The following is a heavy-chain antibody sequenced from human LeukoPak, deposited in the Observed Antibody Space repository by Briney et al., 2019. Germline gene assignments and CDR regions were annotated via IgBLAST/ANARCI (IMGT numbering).Heavy chain of an antibody. CDR3: ARVLLTGDRPGAFDI. D-gene: IGHD7-27*01. CDR2: ISYDGSNK. J-gene: IGHJ3*02. Sequence: QTGGSLRLSCAASGFTFSSYAMHWVRQAPGKGLEWVAVISYDGSNKYYADSVKGRFTISRDNSKNTLYLQMNSLRAEDTAVYYRARVLLTGDRPGAFDIWGQGTMVTVSS. CDR1: GFTFSSYA. V-gene: IGHV3-30-3*01.